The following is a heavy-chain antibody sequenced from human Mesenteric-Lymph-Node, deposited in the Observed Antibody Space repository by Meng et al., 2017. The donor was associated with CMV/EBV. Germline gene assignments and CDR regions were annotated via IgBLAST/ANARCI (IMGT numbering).Heavy chain of an antibody. CDR1: GVSFRGYY. Sequence: VYGVSFRGYYWTWIRQPPGKGLEWIGEIHHSGGTKYNPSLKSRVTISVDTSKNQLSLKVKSVTAADTAVYYCARANVVVTSSAFDYWGQGSLVTVSS. D-gene: IGHD2-21*02. J-gene: IGHJ4*02. V-gene: IGHV4-34*01. CDR3: ARANVVVTSSAFDY. CDR2: IHHSGGT.